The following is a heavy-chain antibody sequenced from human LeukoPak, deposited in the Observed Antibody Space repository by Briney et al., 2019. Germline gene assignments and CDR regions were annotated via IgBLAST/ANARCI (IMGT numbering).Heavy chain of an antibody. CDR2: IWYDGSNK. V-gene: IGHV3-33*06. Sequence: GRSLRLSCAASGFTFSSYGMHWVRQAPGKGLEWVAVIWYDGSNKYCADSVKGRFTISRDNSKNTLYLQMNSLRAEDTAVYYCAKDAIEYSSSSLDYWGQGTLVTVSS. D-gene: IGHD6-6*01. CDR3: AKDAIEYSSSSLDY. CDR1: GFTFSSYG. J-gene: IGHJ4*02.